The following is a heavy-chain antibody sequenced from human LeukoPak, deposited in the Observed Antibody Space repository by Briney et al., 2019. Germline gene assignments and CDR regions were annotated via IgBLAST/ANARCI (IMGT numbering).Heavy chain of an antibody. CDR3: ARDREGYSYGYVTAPDY. J-gene: IGHJ4*02. CDR1: GYAFTGYY. V-gene: IGHV1-2*02. CDR2: INPNSGGT. Sequence: ASVKVSCLASGYAFTGYYMHWVRQAPGQGLEWMGWINPNSGGTNHAQKSQGRVTMTRDTSISTAYMELSRLRSDDTAVYYCARDREGYSYGYVTAPDYWGQGTLVTVSS. D-gene: IGHD5-18*01.